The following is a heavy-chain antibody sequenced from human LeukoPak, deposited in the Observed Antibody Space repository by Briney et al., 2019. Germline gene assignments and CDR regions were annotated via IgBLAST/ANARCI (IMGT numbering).Heavy chain of an antibody. J-gene: IGHJ4*02. V-gene: IGHV1-69*04. CDR3: ARDPHCSGGSCYRI. Sequence: SVKVSCKASVGTFSSYTISWVRQAPGQGLEWMGRIIPILGIANYAQKFQGRVTITADKSTSTAYMELSSLRSEDTAVYYCARDPHCSGGSCYRIWGQGTLVTVSS. CDR1: VGTFSSYT. D-gene: IGHD2-15*01. CDR2: IIPILGIA.